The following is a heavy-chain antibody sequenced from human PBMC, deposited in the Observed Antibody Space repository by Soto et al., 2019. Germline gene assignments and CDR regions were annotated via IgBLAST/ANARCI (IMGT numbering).Heavy chain of an antibody. Sequence: GASLKISCKGSGYNVTSSWIGWVRQMPGKGLEWMGIIYPGDSDTRYSPSFQGQVTISADKSISTAYLQWSSLKAPDTAMYYCERLGYYDTSGFLPDFWGQGTQVTVS. D-gene: IGHD3-22*01. J-gene: IGHJ4*02. CDR3: ERLGYYDTSGFLPDF. CDR1: GYNVTSSW. V-gene: IGHV5-51*01. CDR2: IYPGDSDT.